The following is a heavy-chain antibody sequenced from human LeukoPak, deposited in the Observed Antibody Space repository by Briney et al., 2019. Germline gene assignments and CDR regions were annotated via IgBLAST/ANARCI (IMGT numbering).Heavy chain of an antibody. CDR2: ISWNSGII. V-gene: IGHV3-9*01. CDR1: GFTFSSYT. J-gene: IGHJ6*02. Sequence: GGSLRLSCAASGFTFSSYTMNWVRQAPGKGLEWVSGISWNSGIIAYADSVKGRFTISRDNAKNSLYLQMNSLRTEDTALYYCAKDIVAYSYYYGVDVWGQGTTVTVSS. D-gene: IGHD3-16*01. CDR3: AKDIVAYSYYYGVDV.